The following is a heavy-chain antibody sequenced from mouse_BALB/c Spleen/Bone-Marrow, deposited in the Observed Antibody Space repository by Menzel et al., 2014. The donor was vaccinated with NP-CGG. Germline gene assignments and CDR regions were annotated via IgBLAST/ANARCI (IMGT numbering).Heavy chain of an antibody. CDR3: ARDNGSSPASWFFNV. CDR2: IRNEANGYTT. Sequence: EVKLVESGGGLVQPGGSLRLSCATSGFTFTDYYMTWVRQPSGKALEWLSFIRNEANGYTTEYSASVKGRFTISSDNSQSILLLQMNSMRPADSATYYCARDNGSSPASWFFNVWGAGTTVTVS. J-gene: IGHJ1*01. D-gene: IGHD1-1*01. CDR1: GFTFTDYY. V-gene: IGHV7-3*02.